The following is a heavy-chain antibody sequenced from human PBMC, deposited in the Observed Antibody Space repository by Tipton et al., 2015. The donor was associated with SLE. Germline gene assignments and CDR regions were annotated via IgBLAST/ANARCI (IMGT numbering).Heavy chain of an antibody. V-gene: IGHV4-61*09. Sequence: TLSLTCTVSGGSITSGNYWTWIRQPAGRGLEWIGHIYMSGSTNYNPSLKSRVTISLDTSKNQFSLKMTSVTAADTAVYFCARHLEDSSTWFPGWGQGTLVTVSS. CDR1: GGSITSGNY. J-gene: IGHJ4*02. CDR2: IYMSGST. CDR3: ARHLEDSSTWFPG. D-gene: IGHD2-2*01.